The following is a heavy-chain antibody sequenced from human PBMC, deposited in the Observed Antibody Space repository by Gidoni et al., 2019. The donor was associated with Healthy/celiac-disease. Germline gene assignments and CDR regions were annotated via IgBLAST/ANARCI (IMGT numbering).Heavy chain of an antibody. D-gene: IGHD6-6*01. CDR1: GYTFTGYY. V-gene: IGHV1-2*02. Sequence: QVQLVQSGAEVKKPGASVKVSCKASGYTFTGYYMHWVRQAPGQGLEWMGWINPNSGGTNYAQKFQGRVTMTRDTSISTAYMELSRLRSDDTAVYYCAKEEYSSSSVPGWYREESYWYFDLWGRGTLVTVSS. CDR2: INPNSGGT. CDR3: AKEEYSSSSVPGWYREESYWYFDL. J-gene: IGHJ2*01.